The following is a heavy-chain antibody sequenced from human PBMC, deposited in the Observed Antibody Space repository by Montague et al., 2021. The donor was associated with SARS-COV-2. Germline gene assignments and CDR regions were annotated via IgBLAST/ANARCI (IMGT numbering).Heavy chain of an antibody. J-gene: IGHJ6*02. CDR2: IHGRGDGT. Sequence: SLRLSYAASGFTFSTYGMSWVRQPPGKGLEWVSEIHGRGDGTYYXDSVKGRFTISRDNSKNTLYLQMNSLRGEDTAVYYCARDQNYGMDVWGQGTTVIVSS. V-gene: IGHV3-23*01. CDR3: ARDQNYGMDV. CDR1: GFTFSTYG.